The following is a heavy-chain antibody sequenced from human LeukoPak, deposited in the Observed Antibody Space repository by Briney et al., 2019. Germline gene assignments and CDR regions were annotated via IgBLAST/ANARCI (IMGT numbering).Heavy chain of an antibody. CDR3: VRLPHCDGARCHGGGYYFDY. D-gene: IGHD2-21*01. V-gene: IGHV4-38-2*01. Sequence: PSETLSLTCAVSGYSMASGYYWGWSRQPPGKGLELIASIYHSGSASYNPSLRSRVTISLDTSKNGFSLKLSSVTAADTAVYYCVRLPHCDGARCHGGGYYFDYWGQGILVTVSS. CDR1: GYSMASGYY. J-gene: IGHJ4*02. CDR2: IYHSGSA.